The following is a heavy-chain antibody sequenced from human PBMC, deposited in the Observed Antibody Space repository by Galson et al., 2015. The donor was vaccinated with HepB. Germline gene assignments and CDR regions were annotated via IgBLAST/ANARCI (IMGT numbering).Heavy chain of an antibody. CDR1: GSTFSTTY. J-gene: IGHJ4*02. CDR2: IKTRTDGETT. V-gene: IGHV3-15*01. CDR3: ATGGHYWGD. D-gene: IGHD3-16*01. Sequence: SLRLSCAAYGSTFSTTYMSWVRQAPGKGLEWVGHIKTRTDGETTDYGAPVKGRFTISRDDSKSTLYLDMNSLNTEDTAVYYCATGGHYWGDWGQGTLVTVSS.